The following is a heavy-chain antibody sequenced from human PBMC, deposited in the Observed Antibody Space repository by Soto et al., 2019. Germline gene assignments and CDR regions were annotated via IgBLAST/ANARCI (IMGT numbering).Heavy chain of an antibody. D-gene: IGHD6-13*01. J-gene: IGHJ6*03. V-gene: IGHV4-31*03. Sequence: PSETLSLTCTVSGGSISSGGYYWSWIRQHPGKGLEWIGYIYYSGSTYYNPSLKSRVTISVDTSKNQFSLKLSSVTAADTAVYYCARGKQQLVRYYYYYYMDVWGKGTTVTVSS. CDR1: GGSISSGGYY. CDR2: IYYSGST. CDR3: ARGKQQLVRYYYYYYMDV.